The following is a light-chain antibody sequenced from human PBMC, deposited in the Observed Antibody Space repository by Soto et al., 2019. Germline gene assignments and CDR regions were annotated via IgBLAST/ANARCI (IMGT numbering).Light chain of an antibody. CDR2: EVS. Sequence: QSALTQPASVYGSPGQSITISCTGTSSDVGGYNYVSWYQQHPGKAPQLMIYEVSNRPSGVSNRFSGSKSGNTASLTISGLQAEDEADYYCISYTSSSIDYVFGTGTKLTVL. CDR3: ISYTSSSIDYV. J-gene: IGLJ1*01. CDR1: SSDVGGYNY. V-gene: IGLV2-14*01.